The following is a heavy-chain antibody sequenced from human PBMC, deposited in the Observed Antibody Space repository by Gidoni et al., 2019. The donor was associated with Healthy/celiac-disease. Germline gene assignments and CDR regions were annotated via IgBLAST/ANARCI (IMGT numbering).Heavy chain of an antibody. CDR2: ISSSGSTI. V-gene: IGHV3-11*01. Sequence: QVQLVESGGGLLKPGGSLRLSCAASGFTFSDSYMSWIRQAPGKGLGWVSYISSSGSTICYADSVKGRFTISRDNAKNSLYLQMNSLRAEDTAVYYCARGARSVVVVAATLSYWGQGTLVTVSS. J-gene: IGHJ4*02. CDR1: GFTFSDSY. D-gene: IGHD2-15*01. CDR3: ARGARSVVVVAATLSY.